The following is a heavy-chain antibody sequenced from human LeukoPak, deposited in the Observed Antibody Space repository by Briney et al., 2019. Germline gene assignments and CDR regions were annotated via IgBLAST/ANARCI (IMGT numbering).Heavy chain of an antibody. CDR1: GVSFSGYY. V-gene: IGHV4-34*01. Sequence: MPSETLSLTCAVYGVSFSGYYLSWIRQPPGKGLEWIGEINHSGSTNYNPSLKSRVTISVDTSKNQFSLKLSSVTAADTAVYYCARGRPYYYVSGSYRLNWFDPWGQGTLVTVSS. CDR2: INHSGST. CDR3: ARGRPYYYVSGSYRLNWFDP. D-gene: IGHD3-10*01. J-gene: IGHJ5*02.